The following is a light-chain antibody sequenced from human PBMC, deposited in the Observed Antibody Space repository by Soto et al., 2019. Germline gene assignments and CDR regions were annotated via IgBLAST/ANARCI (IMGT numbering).Light chain of an antibody. CDR2: DAS. V-gene: IGKV1-5*01. J-gene: IGKJ4*01. Sequence: DIQMTQSPSTLSASVGDRVTITCRASQSVRSWLAWYQQKPGRAPKFLIYDASILESGVPSRFSGSGSGTEFTLTISNLQPDDFATYYCQQYDNYPLTFGGGNKVEI. CDR1: QSVRSW. CDR3: QQYDNYPLT.